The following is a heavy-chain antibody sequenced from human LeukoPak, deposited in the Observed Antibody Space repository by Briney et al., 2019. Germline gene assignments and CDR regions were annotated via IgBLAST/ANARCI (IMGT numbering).Heavy chain of an antibody. V-gene: IGHV3-21*01. CDR1: GFTFSSYT. D-gene: IGHD5-18*01. J-gene: IGHJ6*03. CDR3: ARGEYSYGPLDYYYYMDV. CDR2: ISSSSSYI. Sequence: GGSLRLSCAASGFTFSSYTMTWVRQAPGKGLEWVSSISSSSSYIYYAVSVKGRFTISRDNAKNSLYLQMNSLRAEDTAGYYCARGEYSYGPLDYYYYMDVWGKGTTVTVSS.